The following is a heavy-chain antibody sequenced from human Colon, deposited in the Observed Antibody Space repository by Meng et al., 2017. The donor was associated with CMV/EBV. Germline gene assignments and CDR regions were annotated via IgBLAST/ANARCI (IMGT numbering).Heavy chain of an antibody. CDR2: IYNSGTT. V-gene: IGHV4-4*08. CDR1: GGSISSYY. D-gene: IGHD5-12*01. CDR3: ARYAGWLKAYDY. Sequence: GSLRLSCSVSGGSISSYYWSWVRQPPGKGLEWIGHIYNSGTTTYSPSLKSRVTISLDTSKNQFYLKMNSLTAADMAVYYCARYAGWLKAYDYWGQGTPVTVSS. J-gene: IGHJ4*02.